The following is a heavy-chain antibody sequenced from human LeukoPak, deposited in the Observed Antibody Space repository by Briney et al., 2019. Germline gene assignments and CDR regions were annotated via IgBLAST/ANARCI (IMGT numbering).Heavy chain of an antibody. V-gene: IGHV5-51*01. CDR1: GYIFTTYW. CDR3: ARTSAMQVKYALDV. Sequence: GESLKISCEASGYIFTTYWIAWVRQLPGKGLEWMGIIDPDDSDIRYSPSFQGQVAISADKSISTAYLQWSSLKASDTAIYYCARTSAMQVKYALDVWGQGTTVTVSS. J-gene: IGHJ6*02. CDR2: IDPDDSDI. D-gene: IGHD2-21*01.